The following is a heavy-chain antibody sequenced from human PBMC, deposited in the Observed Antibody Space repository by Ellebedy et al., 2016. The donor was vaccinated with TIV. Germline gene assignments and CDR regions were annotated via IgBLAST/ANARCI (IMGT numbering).Heavy chain of an antibody. CDR2: ISSGGGST. J-gene: IGHJ4*02. CDR3: AKGVGATWYRGFDS. Sequence: GGSLRLSCAASGFTFSDYYMSWVRQAPGKGLEWVSAISSGGGSTYYADSVKGRFTISRDNSKNTLYLQINSLRAEDTAVYYCAKGVGATWYRGFDSWGQGTLVTVSS. D-gene: IGHD1-26*01. CDR1: GFTFSDYY. V-gene: IGHV3-23*01.